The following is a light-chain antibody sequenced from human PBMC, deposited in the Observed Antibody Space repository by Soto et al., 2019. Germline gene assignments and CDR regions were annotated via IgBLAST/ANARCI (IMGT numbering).Light chain of an antibody. J-gene: IGLJ2*01. Sequence: QSALTQPASVSGSPGQSITISCTGTSSDVGGYNYVSWYQQHPGKAPKLMIYDVSNRPSGVSSRFSGSKSGNTASLTISGLHAEDEADYYCSSYTSSSTLVFGGGTKPAVL. CDR1: SSDVGGYNY. CDR2: DVS. CDR3: SSYTSSSTLV. V-gene: IGLV2-14*01.